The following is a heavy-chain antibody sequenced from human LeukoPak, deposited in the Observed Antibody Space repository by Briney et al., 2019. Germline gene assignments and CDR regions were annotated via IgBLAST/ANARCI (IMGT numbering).Heavy chain of an antibody. CDR1: GFTFDVYA. D-gene: IGHD3-22*01. Sequence: GRSLRLSCAASGFTFDVYAMHWARQAPGKGLEWVSLISGDGGSTYYADSVRGRFTISRDNSKNSLYLQMNSLRTEDTALYYCAKAHPSRLSLWVLDYWGQGTLVTVSS. V-gene: IGHV3-43*02. CDR2: ISGDGGST. J-gene: IGHJ4*02. CDR3: AKAHPSRLSLWVLDY.